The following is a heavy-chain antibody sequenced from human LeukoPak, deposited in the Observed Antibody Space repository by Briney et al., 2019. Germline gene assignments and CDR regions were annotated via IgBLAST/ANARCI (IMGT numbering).Heavy chain of an antibody. V-gene: IGHV3-74*01. D-gene: IGHD1-7*01. CDR2: ISSDGSST. Sequence: PGASLRLSCAASGFTFSSYWMHWVRQAPGKGLLWVSRISSDGSSTRYADSVKGRFTISSDNAKHMLFLQVNSLRAEDTAVYYCARENNWNYPTYWGQGSLVTVSS. CDR1: GFTFSSYW. J-gene: IGHJ4*02. CDR3: ARENNWNYPTY.